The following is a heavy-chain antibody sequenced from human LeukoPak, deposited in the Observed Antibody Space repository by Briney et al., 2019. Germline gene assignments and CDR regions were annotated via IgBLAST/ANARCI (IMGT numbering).Heavy chain of an antibody. CDR2: ISYDGINK. CDR1: GFTFSSYG. D-gene: IGHD4-17*01. V-gene: IGHV3-30*18. CDR3: AKSLYGDYAPRNYGMDV. J-gene: IGHJ6*02. Sequence: PGGYLSLSCAASGFTFSSYGMHWVRRAPGKGLEWVAVISYDGINKYYADSVKGRFTISRDNSKSTLYLQMNNLRAEDTAVFYCAKSLYGDYAPRNYGMDVWGQGTTVTVSS.